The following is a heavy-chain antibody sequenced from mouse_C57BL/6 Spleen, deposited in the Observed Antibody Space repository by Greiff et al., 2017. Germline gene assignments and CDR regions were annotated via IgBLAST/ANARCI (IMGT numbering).Heavy chain of an antibody. CDR2: IDPETGGT. J-gene: IGHJ1*03. V-gene: IGHV1-15*01. CDR3: TRLTGTRYFDV. D-gene: IGHD4-1*01. Sequence: QVQLKESGAELVRPGASVTLSCKASGYTFTDYEMHWVKQTPVHGLEWIGAIDPETGGTAYNQKFKGKAILTADKSSSTAYMELRSLTSEDSAVYYCTRLTGTRYFDVWGTGTTVTVSS. CDR1: GYTFTDYE.